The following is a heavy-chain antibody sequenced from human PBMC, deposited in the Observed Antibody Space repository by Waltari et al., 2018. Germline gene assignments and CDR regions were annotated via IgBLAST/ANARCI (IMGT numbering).Heavy chain of an antibody. CDR3: ARDVL. D-gene: IGHD2-15*01. Sequence: EVQLVESGGDSVQPVGSLRLSWSASGFTFSNFWMSWVRQAPGKGLQWVASIKPDGSGKYYVESVKGRFTISRDNAKNSLNLQMDSLRVEDTAVYFCARDVLWGQGTRVTVSP. J-gene: IGHJ4*02. CDR2: IKPDGSGK. CDR1: GFTFSNFW. V-gene: IGHV3-7*01.